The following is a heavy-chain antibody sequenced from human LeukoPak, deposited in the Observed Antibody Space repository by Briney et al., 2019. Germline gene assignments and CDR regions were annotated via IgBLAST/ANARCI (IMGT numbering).Heavy chain of an antibody. CDR3: ATTHYYFESGGSWRFDP. Sequence: SETLSLTCTVSGVSISSYYWSWIRQPPGKGLEWIGYIYYSGSTNYNPSLKSRAAISVDTSKNQLSLQLSSVTAADTAVYYCATTHYYFESGGSWRFDPWGQGTLITVSS. CDR1: GVSISSYY. CDR2: IYYSGST. J-gene: IGHJ5*02. V-gene: IGHV4-59*01. D-gene: IGHD3-22*01.